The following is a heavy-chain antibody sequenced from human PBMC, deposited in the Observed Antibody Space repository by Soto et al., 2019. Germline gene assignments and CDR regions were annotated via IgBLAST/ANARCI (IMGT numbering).Heavy chain of an antibody. V-gene: IGHV3-23*01. Sequence: EVQLLESGGGLVQPGGSLRLSCAASGFTFHIYPMTWVRQTPGKGLEWVSTISRGADDTQYADSVKGRFTLTRDDSKKPLYLQLNGPRAEDTAVYYCARRGERWLPEDYWGQGTLVTVSS. J-gene: IGHJ4*02. CDR3: ARRGERWLPEDY. CDR2: ISRGADDT. D-gene: IGHD6-19*01. CDR1: GFTFHIYP.